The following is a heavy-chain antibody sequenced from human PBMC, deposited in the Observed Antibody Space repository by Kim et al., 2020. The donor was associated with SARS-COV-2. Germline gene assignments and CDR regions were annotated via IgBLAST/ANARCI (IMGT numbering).Heavy chain of an antibody. V-gene: IGHV4-4*02. CDR2: IYHSGST. CDR3: ASNCSGGSCYVGGDFDY. J-gene: IGHJ4*02. CDR1: GGSISSSNW. Sequence: SETLSLTCAVSGGSISSSNWWSWVRQPPGKGLEWIGEIYHSGSTNYNPSLKSRVTISVDKSKNQFSLKLSSVTAADTAVYYCASNCSGGSCYVGGDFDYWGQGTLVTVSS. D-gene: IGHD2-15*01.